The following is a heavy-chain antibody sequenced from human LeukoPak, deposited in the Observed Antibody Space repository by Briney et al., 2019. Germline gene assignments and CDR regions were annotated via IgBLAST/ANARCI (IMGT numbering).Heavy chain of an antibody. J-gene: IGHJ4*02. Sequence: SETLSLTCTVSGGSISSYYWSWIRQPPGKGLEWIGYIYYSGSTNYNPSLKSRVTISVDTSKNQFSLNLSSVTAADTAVYYCARDGPYDSSGYLRAWGQGTLVTVSS. CDR2: IYYSGST. CDR1: GGSISSYY. D-gene: IGHD3-22*01. V-gene: IGHV4-59*12. CDR3: ARDGPYDSSGYLRA.